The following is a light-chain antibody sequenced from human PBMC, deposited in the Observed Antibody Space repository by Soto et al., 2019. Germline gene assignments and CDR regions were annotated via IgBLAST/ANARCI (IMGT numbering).Light chain of an antibody. CDR3: MQGKHWPLT. Sequence: VVMTQSPLSLPVTLGQPASISCSSTHSLVYADGNTYLQWFQQRPGQSPRRLIYKISNRDSGVPDRFSGSGSGTDFTLQISRVEAEDVGVYYCMQGKHWPLTFGQGTRLEIK. V-gene: IGKV2-30*01. CDR1: HSLVYADGNTY. CDR2: KIS. J-gene: IGKJ5*01.